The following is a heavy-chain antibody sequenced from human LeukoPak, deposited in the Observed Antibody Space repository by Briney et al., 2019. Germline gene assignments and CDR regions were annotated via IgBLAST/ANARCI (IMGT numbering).Heavy chain of an antibody. J-gene: IGHJ5*02. CDR1: GYSFTSYW. V-gene: IGHV5-10-1*04. CDR2: IDPSDSYT. Sequence: GESLRISCKGAGYSFTSYWISWVRQLPGKGLEWTGRIDPSDSYTNYSPSFQGQVTFSADKSISTAYLQWSSLKASDTAMYYCARHVRVQESSRIHRRFDPWGQGTLVTVSS. CDR3: ARHVRVQESSRIHRRFDP. D-gene: IGHD3-10*02.